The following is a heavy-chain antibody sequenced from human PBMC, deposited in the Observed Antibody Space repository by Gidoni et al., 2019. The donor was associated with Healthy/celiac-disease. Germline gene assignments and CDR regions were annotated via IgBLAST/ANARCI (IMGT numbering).Heavy chain of an antibody. V-gene: IGHV4-34*01. CDR3: ARGRYVWGSYRPADY. CDR2: INHSGST. D-gene: IGHD3-16*02. CDR1: AGSFSGYY. Sequence: QLQLQLWRAGLLKPSQTLSLTCAVYAGSFSGYYWSWIRQPPGKGLEWIGEINHSGSTNYNPSLKSRVTISVDTSKNQFSLKLSSVTAADTAVYYCARGRYVWGSYRPADYWGQGTLVTVS. J-gene: IGHJ4*02.